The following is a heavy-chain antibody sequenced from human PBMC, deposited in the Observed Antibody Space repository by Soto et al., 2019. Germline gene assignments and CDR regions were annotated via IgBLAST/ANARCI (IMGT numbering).Heavy chain of an antibody. Sequence: SVQVSCKASGCTLSSYAISWVRQAPGQGLEWMGGIIPIFGTANYAQKFQGRVTITADKSTSTAYMELSSLRSEDTAVYYCARDTMVRGVTSSWGQGTLVTVSS. CDR1: GCTLSSYA. CDR2: IIPIFGTA. J-gene: IGHJ4*02. V-gene: IGHV1-69*06. CDR3: ARDTMVRGVTSS. D-gene: IGHD3-10*01.